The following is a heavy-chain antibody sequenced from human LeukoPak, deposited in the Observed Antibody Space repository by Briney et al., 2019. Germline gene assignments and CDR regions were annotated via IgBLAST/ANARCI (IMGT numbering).Heavy chain of an antibody. V-gene: IGHV4-34*01. CDR3: ARRRYSSSWYPIDN. CDR2: INHSGST. Sequence: SETLSLTCAVYGGSFSGYYWSWIRQPPGKGLECIGEINHSGSTNYNPSLKSRVTISVDTSKNQFSLKLSSVTAADTAVYYCARRRYSSSWYPIDNWGQGTLVTVSS. CDR1: GGSFSGYY. D-gene: IGHD6-13*01. J-gene: IGHJ4*02.